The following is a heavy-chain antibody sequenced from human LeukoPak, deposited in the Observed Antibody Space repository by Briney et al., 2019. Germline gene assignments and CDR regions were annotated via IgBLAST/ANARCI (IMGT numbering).Heavy chain of an antibody. CDR3: ARGGGYTHFDY. Sequence: ASVKVSCKAAGYTFTGYYMHWLRQAPGQGLEWMGRINPNSGGTNYAQKFQGRVTMTRDRSISTAYMELSRLRSDDTAVYYCARGGGYTHFDYWGQGTLVTVSS. CDR2: INPNSGGT. J-gene: IGHJ4*02. CDR1: GYTFTGYY. D-gene: IGHD5-24*01. V-gene: IGHV1-2*06.